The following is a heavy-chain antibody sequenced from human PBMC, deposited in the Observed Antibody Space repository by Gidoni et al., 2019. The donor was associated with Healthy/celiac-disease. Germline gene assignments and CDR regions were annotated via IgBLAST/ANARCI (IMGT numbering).Heavy chain of an antibody. Sequence: QVQLVQSGAEVKKPGSSVKVSCKASGGTFSSYAISWVRQAPGQGLAWMGGIIPIFGTANYAQKFQGRVTITADESTSTAYMELSSLRSEDTAVYYCARELYCSSTSCYVGPELLNWFDPWGQGTLVTVSS. CDR3: ARELYCSSTSCYVGPELLNWFDP. CDR1: GGTFSSYA. D-gene: IGHD2-2*01. CDR2: IIPIFGTA. J-gene: IGHJ5*02. V-gene: IGHV1-69*01.